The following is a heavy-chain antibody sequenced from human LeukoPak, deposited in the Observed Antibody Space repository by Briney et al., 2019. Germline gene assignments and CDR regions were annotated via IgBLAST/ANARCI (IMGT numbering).Heavy chain of an antibody. CDR3: AKVDCSSTSCYYGMDV. D-gene: IGHD2-2*01. V-gene: IGHV3-30*18. CDR1: GFTFSSYG. J-gene: IGHJ6*04. Sequence: GGSLRLSCAASGFTFSSYGMHWVRQAPGKGLEWVAVISYDGSNKYYADSVKGRFTISRDNSKNTLYLQMNSLRAEDTAVYYCAKVDCSSTSCYYGMDVWGKGTTATVSS. CDR2: ISYDGSNK.